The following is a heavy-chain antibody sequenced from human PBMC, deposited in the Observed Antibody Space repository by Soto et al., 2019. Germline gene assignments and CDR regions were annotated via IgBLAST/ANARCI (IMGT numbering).Heavy chain of an antibody. CDR2: IKSKTDGGTG. Sequence: PGGSLRLSCAASGCSFTKAWMNWVRQAPGKGLEWVGRIKSKTDGGTGDYAGPVKGRFSISRDDSKNTVYLQMNSLKTEDTAVYYCMTDVNYYDSSGYHYFDYWGQGTLVTVSS. J-gene: IGHJ4*02. D-gene: IGHD3-22*01. CDR1: GCSFTKAW. CDR3: MTDVNYYDSSGYHYFDY. V-gene: IGHV3-15*07.